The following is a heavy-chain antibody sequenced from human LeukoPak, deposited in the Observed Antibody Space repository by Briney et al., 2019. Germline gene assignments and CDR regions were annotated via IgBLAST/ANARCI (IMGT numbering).Heavy chain of an antibody. V-gene: IGHV3-21*01. D-gene: IGHD1-26*01. CDR3: ARDPRELLSDDAFDI. J-gene: IGHJ3*02. CDR2: ISSSSSYI. Sequence: PGGSLRLSCAASGFTFSSYSMNWVRQAPGKGLEWVSSISSSSSYIYYADSVKGRFTISRDNAKNSLYLQMNSLRAEDTAVYYCARDPRELLSDDAFDIWGQGTMVTVSS. CDR1: GFTFSSYS.